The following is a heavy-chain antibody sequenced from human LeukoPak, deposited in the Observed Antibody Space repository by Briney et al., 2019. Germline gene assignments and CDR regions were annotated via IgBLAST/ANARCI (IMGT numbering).Heavy chain of an antibody. CDR2: FEPEDGAT. CDR3: MIDYFDWASSRSGNYF. D-gene: IGHD3-3*01. J-gene: IGHJ4*02. V-gene: IGHV1-24*01. CDR1: GYRLSALS. Sequence: GASVTVSCKGSGYRLSALSMHWVRQAPGKGREWMGGFEPEDGATIYAERFRGRTTMTEDTSTDTAYMDLSRLTSEDTAVYYCMIDYFDWASSRSGNYFWGQGTLVTVSS.